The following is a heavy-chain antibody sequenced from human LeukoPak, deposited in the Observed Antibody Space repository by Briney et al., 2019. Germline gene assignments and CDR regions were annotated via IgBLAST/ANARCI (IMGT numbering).Heavy chain of an antibody. CDR3: ARVEAYYDSSGNFDY. CDR2: ISYDGSNK. CDR1: GFTFSSYA. D-gene: IGHD3-22*01. Sequence: GGSLRLSCAASGFTFSSYAMHWVRQAPGKGLEWVAVISYDGSNKYYADSVKGRFTISRDNSKNTQYLQMNSLRAEDTAVYYCARVEAYYDSSGNFDYWGQGTLVTVSS. J-gene: IGHJ4*02. V-gene: IGHV3-30-3*01.